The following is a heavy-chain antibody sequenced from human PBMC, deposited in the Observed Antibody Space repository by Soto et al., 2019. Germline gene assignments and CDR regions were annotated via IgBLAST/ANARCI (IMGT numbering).Heavy chain of an antibody. CDR3: ARYIVGPYYFDY. J-gene: IGHJ4*02. Sequence: GGSLRLSCAASGFTFSRYWMHWVRQAPGKGLVWVSTINSSGSSISYADSVKGRFTISRDNSRNTLDLQLNSLRAEDTAVYYCARYIVGPYYFDYWGQGTPVTVSS. CDR2: INSSGSSI. V-gene: IGHV3-74*01. CDR1: GFTFSRYW. D-gene: IGHD1-26*01.